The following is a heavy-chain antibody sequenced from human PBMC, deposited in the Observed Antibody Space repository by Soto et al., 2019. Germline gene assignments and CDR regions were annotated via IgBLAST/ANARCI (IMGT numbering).Heavy chain of an antibody. CDR3: ARDPLMGPRSYYDSSGPTGMDV. D-gene: IGHD3-22*01. J-gene: IGHJ6*02. CDR2: IIPIFGTA. Sequence: ASVKVSCKASGGTFSSYAISWVRQAPGQGLEWMGGIIPIFGTANYAQKFQGRVTITADESTSTAYMELSSLRSEDTAVYYCARDPLMGPRSYYDSSGPTGMDVWGQGTTVTVSS. CDR1: GGTFSSYA. V-gene: IGHV1-69*13.